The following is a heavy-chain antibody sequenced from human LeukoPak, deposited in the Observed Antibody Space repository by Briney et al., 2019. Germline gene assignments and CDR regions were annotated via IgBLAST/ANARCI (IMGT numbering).Heavy chain of an antibody. CDR1: GITFSNYA. J-gene: IGHJ4*02. D-gene: IGHD5-18*01. Sequence: PGGSLRLSCVASGITFSNYAVSWVRQAPEKGLDWVSVISGSAHKIRYADSVKGRFTISRDNSENIVYLQMNNLRVEDTAVYYCAGRPTGYSSGYIHWGQGTLSPSPQ. V-gene: IGHV3-23*01. CDR3: AGRPTGYSSGYIH. CDR2: ISGSAHKI.